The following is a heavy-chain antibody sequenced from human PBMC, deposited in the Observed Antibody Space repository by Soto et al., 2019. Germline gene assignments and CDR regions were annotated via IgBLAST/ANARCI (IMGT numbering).Heavy chain of an antibody. D-gene: IGHD2-21*02. CDR3: ARPGVHCGGDCYWYFDL. V-gene: IGHV1-3*01. CDR1: GYTFTSYA. CDR2: INAGNGNT. Sequence: ASVKVSCKASGYTFTSYAMHWVRQAPGQRLEWMGWINAGNGNTKYSQKFQGRVTITRDTSASTAYMELSSLRSEDTAVYYCARPGVHCGGDCYWYFDLWGRGTLVTVSS. J-gene: IGHJ2*01.